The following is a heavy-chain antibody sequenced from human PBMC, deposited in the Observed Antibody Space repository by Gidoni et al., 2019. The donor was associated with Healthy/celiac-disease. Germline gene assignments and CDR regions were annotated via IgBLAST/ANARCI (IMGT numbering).Heavy chain of an antibody. CDR2: IYYSGST. CDR1: GGSISSSSYY. CDR3: ARQKTAILGDWFDP. V-gene: IGHV4-39*01. J-gene: IGHJ5*02. Sequence: QLQLQESGPGLVKPSETLSLTCTVSGGSISSSSYYWGWIRQPPGKGLEWIGSIYYSGSTYYNPSLKSRVTISGDTSKNQFSLKLSSVTAADTAVYYCARQKTAILGDWFDPWGQGTLVTVSS. D-gene: IGHD3-10*01.